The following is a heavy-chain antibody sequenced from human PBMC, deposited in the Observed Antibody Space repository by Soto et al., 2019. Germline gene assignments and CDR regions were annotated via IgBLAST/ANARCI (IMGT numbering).Heavy chain of an antibody. Sequence: GGSLRLSCAASGFNFSSYAMSWVRQAPGKGLEWVSAISGSGGSTYYADSVKGRFTISRDNSKNTLYLQMNSLRAEDTAVYYCAKGVTAAVNYYYYGMDVWGQGTTVTVSS. D-gene: IGHD6-13*01. CDR1: GFNFSSYA. V-gene: IGHV3-23*01. CDR3: AKGVTAAVNYYYYGMDV. CDR2: ISGSGGST. J-gene: IGHJ6*02.